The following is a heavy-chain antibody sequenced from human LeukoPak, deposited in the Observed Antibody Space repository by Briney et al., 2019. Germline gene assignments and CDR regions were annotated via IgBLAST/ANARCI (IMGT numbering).Heavy chain of an antibody. Sequence: SVKVSCKASGGTFSSYAISWVRQAPGQGLEWMGRIIPIFGIANYAQKFQGRVTITADKSTSTAYMELNSLRSEDTAVYYCARDHDETSGWFDPWGQGTLVTVSS. CDR3: ARDHDETSGWFDP. J-gene: IGHJ5*02. CDR2: IIPIFGIA. D-gene: IGHD1-26*01. V-gene: IGHV1-69*04. CDR1: GGTFSSYA.